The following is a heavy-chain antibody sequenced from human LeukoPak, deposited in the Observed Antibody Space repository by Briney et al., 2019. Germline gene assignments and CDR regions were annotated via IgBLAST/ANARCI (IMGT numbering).Heavy chain of an antibody. V-gene: IGHV4-34*01. D-gene: IGHD3-22*01. CDR2: INHSGST. Sequence: SETLSLTCAVYGGSFSGYYWSWIRQPPGKGLEWIGEINHSGSTNYSPSLKSRVTISVDTSKNQFSLKLSSVTAADTAVYYCARGRRDYYDSSGYYYSYWGQGSLVTVSS. J-gene: IGHJ4*02. CDR3: ARGRRDYYDSSGYYYSY. CDR1: GGSFSGYY.